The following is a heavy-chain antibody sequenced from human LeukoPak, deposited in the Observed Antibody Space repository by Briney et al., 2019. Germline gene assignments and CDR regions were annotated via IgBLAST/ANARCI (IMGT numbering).Heavy chain of an antibody. CDR3: ARGRGYSGYDFVDAFDI. CDR1: GFTFSSYW. CDR2: INSGGSST. D-gene: IGHD5-12*01. V-gene: IGHV3-74*01. Sequence: SGGSLRLSCAASGFTFSSYWMHWVRQAPGKGLVWVSRINSGGSSTSYADSVKGRFTISRDNAKNTLYLQMNSLRAEDTAVYYCARGRGYSGYDFVDAFDIWGQGTMVTVSS. J-gene: IGHJ3*02.